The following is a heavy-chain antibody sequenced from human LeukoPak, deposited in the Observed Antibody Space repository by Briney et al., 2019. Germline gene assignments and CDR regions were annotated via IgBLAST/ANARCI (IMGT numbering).Heavy chain of an antibody. J-gene: IGHJ2*01. CDR1: GGTFSSYA. CDR2: LIPIFGTA. CDR3: ARGRNDYGDYGRWYFDL. D-gene: IGHD4-17*01. V-gene: IGHV1-69*01. Sequence: SVKVSCKASGGTFSSYAISWVRQAPGQGLEWMGGLIPIFGTANYAQKFQGRVTITADESTSTAYMELSSLRSEDTAVYYCARGRNDYGDYGRWYFDLWGRGTLVTVSS.